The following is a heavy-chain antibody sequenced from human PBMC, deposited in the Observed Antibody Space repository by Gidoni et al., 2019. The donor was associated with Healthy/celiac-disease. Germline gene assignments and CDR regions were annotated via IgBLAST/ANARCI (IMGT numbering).Heavy chain of an antibody. D-gene: IGHD5-12*01. V-gene: IGHV4-31*03. CDR3: ARAESGYDYFFDY. CDR2: IYYSGST. Sequence: QVQLQESGPGLVKPSQTLSLPCTLSGGSISSRGSYWSWIRQHPGKGLEWIGYIYYSGSTYYNPSLKSRVTISVDTSKNQFSLKLSSVTAADTAVYYCARAESGYDYFFDYWGQGTLVTVSS. J-gene: IGHJ4*02. CDR1: GGSISSRGSY.